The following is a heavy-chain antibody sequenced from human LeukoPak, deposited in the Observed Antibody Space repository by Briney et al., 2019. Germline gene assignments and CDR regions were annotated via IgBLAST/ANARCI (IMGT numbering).Heavy chain of an antibody. D-gene: IGHD3-3*01. CDR1: GGSFSGYY. Sequence: SETLSLTCAVYGGSFSGYYWSWIRQPPGKGLEWIGEINHSGSTNYNPSLKSRVTISVDTSKNQFSLKLSSVTAADTAVYYCARDLNHPRITIFGVVIIKDYWGQGTLVTVSS. V-gene: IGHV4-34*01. CDR3: ARDLNHPRITIFGVVIIKDY. CDR2: INHSGST. J-gene: IGHJ4*02.